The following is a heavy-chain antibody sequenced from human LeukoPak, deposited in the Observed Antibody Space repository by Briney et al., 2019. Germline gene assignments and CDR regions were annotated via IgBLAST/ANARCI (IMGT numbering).Heavy chain of an antibody. CDR3: ARVLRYCSGGNCYSGGLGYMDV. D-gene: IGHD2-15*01. CDR1: GFTFSSYG. CDR2: IKQDGSEK. Sequence: GGSLRLSCAASGFTFSSYGMHWVRQAPGKGLEWVANIKQDGSEKYYVDSVKGRFTISRDNAKNSLYLQMNSLRAEDTAVYYCARVLRYCSGGNCYSGGLGYMDVWGKGTTVTISS. J-gene: IGHJ6*03. V-gene: IGHV3-7*03.